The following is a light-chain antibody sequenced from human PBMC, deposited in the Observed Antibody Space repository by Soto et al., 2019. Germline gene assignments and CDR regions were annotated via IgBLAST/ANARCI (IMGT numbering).Light chain of an antibody. Sequence: QSALTQPPSASGSPGQSVTISCTGTSSDVGAYNFVSWYQQHPGQAPKLIIYDVSERPSGVPDRFSGSKSGNTASLTVSGLQAEDEADYYCSSFPGSNNPLFGGGTKLTV. CDR2: DVS. CDR1: SSDVGAYNF. V-gene: IGLV2-8*01. J-gene: IGLJ3*02. CDR3: SSFPGSNNPL.